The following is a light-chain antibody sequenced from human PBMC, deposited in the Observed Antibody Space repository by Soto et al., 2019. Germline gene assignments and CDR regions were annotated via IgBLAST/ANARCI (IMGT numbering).Light chain of an antibody. V-gene: IGKV3-20*01. Sequence: EIVLTQSPGTLSLSPGERATLSCRASQSVSSSYLAWYQQKPGQAPRLLIYGASSRATGIPDRFSGSGSGTDITLTISRLEPEDFPVYYCQQYGSSPMYTFGQGTKVEIK. CDR2: GAS. J-gene: IGKJ2*01. CDR1: QSVSSSY. CDR3: QQYGSSPMYT.